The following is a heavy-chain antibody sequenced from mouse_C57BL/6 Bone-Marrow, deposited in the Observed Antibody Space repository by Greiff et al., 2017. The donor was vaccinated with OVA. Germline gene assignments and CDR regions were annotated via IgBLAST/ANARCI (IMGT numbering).Heavy chain of an antibody. CDR1: GYTFTSYT. Sequence: VQLQQSGAELARPGASVKMSCKASGYTFTSYTMHWVKQRPGQGLEWIGYINPSSGYTKYNQKFKDKATLTADKSSSTAYMQLSSLTSEDSAVYYCARESARRGPWFAYWGQGTLVTVSA. J-gene: IGHJ3*01. CDR2: INPSSGYT. CDR3: ARESARRGPWFAY. V-gene: IGHV1-4*01.